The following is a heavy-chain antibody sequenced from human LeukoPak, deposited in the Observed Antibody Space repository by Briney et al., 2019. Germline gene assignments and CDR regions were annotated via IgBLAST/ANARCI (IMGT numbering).Heavy chain of an antibody. D-gene: IGHD2-15*01. V-gene: IGHV3-30-3*01. CDR2: ISYDGSNK. CDR3: ARDYSGGLDY. Sequence: GGSLRLSCAASGFTFSTHVMHWVRQAPGKGLEWVAIISYDGSNKYYGDSVTGRITISRDNSENTLFLQLNSLRAEDTAVYYCARDYSGGLDYWGQGTLVTVSS. J-gene: IGHJ4*02. CDR1: GFTFSTHV.